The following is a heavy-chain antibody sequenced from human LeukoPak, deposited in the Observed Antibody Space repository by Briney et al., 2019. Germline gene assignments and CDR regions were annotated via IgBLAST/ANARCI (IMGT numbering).Heavy chain of an antibody. CDR2: ISPSSGDT. CDR3: ARDPAETTLRGVTIVDY. D-gene: IGHD3-10*01. CDR1: GYTFTGFY. Sequence: GASVKVPCKTSGYTFTGFYIHWRRQAPGQGPEWMGWISPSSGDTNYAQKFQGRVTMTRDTSISTAYMELSRLRSDDTAVYYCARDPAETTLRGVTIVDYWGQGTLVTVSS. J-gene: IGHJ4*02. V-gene: IGHV1-2*02.